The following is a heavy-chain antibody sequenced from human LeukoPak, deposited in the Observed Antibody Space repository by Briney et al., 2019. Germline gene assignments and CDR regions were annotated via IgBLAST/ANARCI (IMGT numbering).Heavy chain of an antibody. CDR1: GGSISSSSYY. D-gene: IGHD4-23*01. CDR2: IYYSGST. V-gene: IGHV4-39*01. CDR3: VRHPEPGGDYYGMDV. J-gene: IGHJ6*02. Sequence: SETLSLTCTVSGGSISSSSYYWGWIRQPPGKGLEWIGSIYYSGSTYYNPSLKSRVTISVDTSKNQFSPKLSSVTVADTAVYYCVRHPEPGGDYYGMDVWGQGTTVTVSS.